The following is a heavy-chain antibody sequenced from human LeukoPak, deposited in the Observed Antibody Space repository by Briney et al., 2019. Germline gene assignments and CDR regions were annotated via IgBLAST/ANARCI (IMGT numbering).Heavy chain of an antibody. V-gene: IGHV3-7*01. CDR3: ARNKRGDI. CDR1: GFTFSHYW. Sequence: GGSLRLSCAASGFTFSHYWMSWVRQAPGKGLEWVANIKEDVSEKHYVDSVKGRFTISRDNAKNSLYLQMNSLRAEDTAVYYCARNKRGDIWGQGTLVTVSS. D-gene: IGHD1/OR15-1a*01. CDR2: IKEDVSEK. J-gene: IGHJ4*02.